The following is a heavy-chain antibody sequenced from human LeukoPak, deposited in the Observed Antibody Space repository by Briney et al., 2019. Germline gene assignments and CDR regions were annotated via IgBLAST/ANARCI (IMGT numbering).Heavy chain of an antibody. CDR2: IYYSGIT. V-gene: IGHV4-59*12. CDR3: ARATPRYGSGSYYRGDAFDI. Sequence: KPSETLSLTCTISGGSISSYYWSWIRQPPGKGLDWIGYIYYSGITKYNPSLKGRVTMSVDTSKNQFSLKLSSVTAADTAVYYCARATPRYGSGSYYRGDAFDIWGQGTMVTVSS. D-gene: IGHD3-10*01. J-gene: IGHJ3*02. CDR1: GGSISSYY.